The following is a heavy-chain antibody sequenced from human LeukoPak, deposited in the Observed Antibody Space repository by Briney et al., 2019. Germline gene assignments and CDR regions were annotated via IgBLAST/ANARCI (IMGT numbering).Heavy chain of an antibody. J-gene: IGHJ4*02. Sequence: GGSLRLSCAASDFTFTNAWMNWVRQAPGKGLEWVGRIKSKIDGGTTEYAAPVKGRFTISRDDSKNTLYLQMNSLKTEDTAVYYCATFKLGWELHWGQGTLVTVSS. CDR1: DFTFTNAW. D-gene: IGHD1-26*01. V-gene: IGHV3-15*07. CDR3: ATFKLGWELH. CDR2: IKSKIDGGTT.